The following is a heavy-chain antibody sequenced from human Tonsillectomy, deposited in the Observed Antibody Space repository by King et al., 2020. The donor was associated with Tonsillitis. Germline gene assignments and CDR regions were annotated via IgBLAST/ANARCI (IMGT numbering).Heavy chain of an antibody. CDR3: ARHIVDLTHFDN. D-gene: IGHD3-22*01. Sequence: VQLQESGPGLVKPSETLSLTCTVSGGSVSNYYLSWIRQPPGKGLEWIGEIYHSGSTKYKPPLRCRVTISLDTSKNQFSLKLSSVTAADTAVYYCARHIVDLTHFDNWGQGTLVTVSS. V-gene: IGHV4-59*08. J-gene: IGHJ4*02. CDR1: GGSVSNYY. CDR2: IYHSGST.